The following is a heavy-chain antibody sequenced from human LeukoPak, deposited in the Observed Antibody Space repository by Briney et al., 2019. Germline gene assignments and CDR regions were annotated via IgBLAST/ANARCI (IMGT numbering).Heavy chain of an antibody. Sequence: GGSLRLSCAASGFTFSDYYMSWIRQAPGKGLEWVSYISSSGSTIYYAASVKGRFPISRDNAKTSLYLQMTSLRAEDTAVYYCARDHYYDSSGYYYGYWGQGTLVTVSS. J-gene: IGHJ4*02. CDR3: ARDHYYDSSGYYYGY. D-gene: IGHD3-22*01. CDR2: ISSSGSTI. V-gene: IGHV3-11*01. CDR1: GFTFSDYY.